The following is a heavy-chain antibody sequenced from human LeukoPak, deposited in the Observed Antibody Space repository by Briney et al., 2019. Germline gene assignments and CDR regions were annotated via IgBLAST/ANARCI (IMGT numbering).Heavy chain of an antibody. CDR2: FYDSGDF. V-gene: IGHV4-59*08. Sequence: SQTLSLTCTVSGGSISGHHWTWIRQPPGTGLEWIGYFYDSGDFNYNPSLKSRVTIWMDMSNNQFSLTMSSVTAAGTAMYYCARLLRPGGRKGDAFDIWGQGTLVTVSS. CDR3: ARLLRPGGRKGDAFDI. J-gene: IGHJ3*02. CDR1: GGSISGHH. D-gene: IGHD1-26*01.